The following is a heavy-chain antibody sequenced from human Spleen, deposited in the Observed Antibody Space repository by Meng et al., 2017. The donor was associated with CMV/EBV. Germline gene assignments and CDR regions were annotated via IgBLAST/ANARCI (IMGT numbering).Heavy chain of an antibody. CDR2: ISGRTNYI. V-gene: IGHV3-21*01. J-gene: IGHJ4*02. CDR1: GFSFSHYN. D-gene: IGHD3-3*01. CDR3: ARESSVWNGYEVNYYFDY. Sequence: GESLKISFAASGFSFSHYNMYWVRQAPGKGLEWVSSISGRTNYIYYANSLKGSFTIYRDNAKNSLLLQMNSPGAEDMAVYYCARESSVWNGYEVNYYFDYWGQGTLVTVSS.